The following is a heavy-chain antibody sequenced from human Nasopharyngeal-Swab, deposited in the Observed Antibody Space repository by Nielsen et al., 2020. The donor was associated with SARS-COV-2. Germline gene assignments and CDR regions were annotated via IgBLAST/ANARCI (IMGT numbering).Heavy chain of an antibody. CDR3: TRDFISSSWYLNDY. V-gene: IGHV3-49*03. Sequence: GESLKISCTASGFTFGDYAMSRFRQAPGKGREWVGFIRSKAYGGTTEYAASVKGRFTISRDDSKSIAYLQMNSLKTEDTSVYYCTRDFISSSWYLNDYWGQGTLVTVSS. D-gene: IGHD6-13*01. J-gene: IGHJ4*02. CDR2: IRSKAYGGTT. CDR1: GFTFGDYA.